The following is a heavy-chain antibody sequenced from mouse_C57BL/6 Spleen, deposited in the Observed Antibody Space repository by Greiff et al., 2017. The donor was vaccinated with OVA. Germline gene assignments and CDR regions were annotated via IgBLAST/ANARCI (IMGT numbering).Heavy chain of an antibody. V-gene: IGHV1-12*01. J-gene: IGHJ3*01. CDR3: AGGITTGVATPFAY. D-gene: IGHD1-1*01. Sequence: VQLQQSGAELVRPGASVKMSCKASGYTFTSYNMHWVKQTPRQGLEWIGAIYPGNGDTSYNQTFKGKVTLSVDNSSSTAYMQHSSLTSEDSAVIYCAGGITTGVATPFAYWGQGTLVTVSA. CDR2: IYPGNGDT. CDR1: GYTFTSYN.